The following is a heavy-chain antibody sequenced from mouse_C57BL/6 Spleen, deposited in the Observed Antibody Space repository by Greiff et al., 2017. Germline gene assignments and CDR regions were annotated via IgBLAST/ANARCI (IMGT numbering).Heavy chain of an antibody. D-gene: IGHD2-5*01. J-gene: IGHJ3*01. V-gene: IGHV1-42*01. CDR1: GYSFTGYY. CDR2: INPSTGGT. Sequence: EVKLVESGPELVKPGASVKISCKASGYSFTGYYMNWVKQSPEKSLEWIGEINPSTGGTTYNQKFKAKATLTVDKSSSTAYMQLKSLTSEDSAVYYCARASNYVLAYWGQRTLVTVSA. CDR3: ARASNYVLAY.